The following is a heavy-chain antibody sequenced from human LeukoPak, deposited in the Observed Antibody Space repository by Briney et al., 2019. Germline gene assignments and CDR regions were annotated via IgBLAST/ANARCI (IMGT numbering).Heavy chain of an antibody. CDR2: IIPIFGTA. D-gene: IGHD5-24*01. Sequence: SVKVSCKASGGTFSSYAISWVRQAPGQGLEWVGRIIPIFGTANYAQKFQGSVTITTDESTSTAYMELSSLRFEDTAVYYCARVRRDGYNQNYFDYWGQGTLVTVSS. CDR3: ARVRRDGYNQNYFDY. CDR1: GGTFSSYA. V-gene: IGHV1-69*05. J-gene: IGHJ4*02.